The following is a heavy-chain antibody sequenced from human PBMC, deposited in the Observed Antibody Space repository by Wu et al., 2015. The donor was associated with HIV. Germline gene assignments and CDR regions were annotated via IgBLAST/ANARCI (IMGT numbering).Heavy chain of an antibody. CDR1: GGTFSSYA. CDR2: IIPIFGTA. CDR3: ARGYYYGSGSFPYYYYGMDV. J-gene: IGHJ6*02. V-gene: IGHV1-69*05. Sequence: QVQLVQSGAEVKKPGSSVKVSCKASGGTFSSYAISWVRQAPGQGLEWMGGIIPIFGTANYAQKFQGRVTITTDESTSTAYMELSSLRSEDTAVYYCARGYYYGSGSFPYYYYGMDVWGQGTTVTVSS. D-gene: IGHD3-10*01.